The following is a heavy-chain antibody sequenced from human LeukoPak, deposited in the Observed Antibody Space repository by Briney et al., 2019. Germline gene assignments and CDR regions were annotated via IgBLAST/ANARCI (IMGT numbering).Heavy chain of an antibody. CDR2: IYYSGST. V-gene: IGHV4-59*08. CDR3: ARASGGYSSSWYSEGAFDI. J-gene: IGHJ3*02. Sequence: SETLSLTCTVSGGSISSYYWSWIRQPPGKRLEWIGYIYYSGSTNYNPSLKSRVTISVDTSKNQFSLKLSSVTAADTAVYYCARASGGYSSSWYSEGAFDIWGQGTMVTVSS. D-gene: IGHD6-13*01. CDR1: GGSISSYY.